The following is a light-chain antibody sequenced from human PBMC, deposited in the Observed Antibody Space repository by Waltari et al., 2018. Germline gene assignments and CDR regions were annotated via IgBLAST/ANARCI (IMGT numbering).Light chain of an antibody. J-gene: IGKJ5*01. CDR2: KVS. CDR1: QSLVHSDGNTY. V-gene: IGKV2-30*02. CDR3: MQGTHWPPIT. Sequence: PASISCRSSQSLVHSDGNTYLNWFLQRPGQSPRRLIYKVSKRDAGVPDRLSGSGSGTDFTLKISRVEAEDVGIYYCMQGTHWPPITFGQGTRLEIK.